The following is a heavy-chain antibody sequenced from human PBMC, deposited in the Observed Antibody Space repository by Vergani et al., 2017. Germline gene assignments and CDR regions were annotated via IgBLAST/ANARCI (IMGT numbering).Heavy chain of an antibody. CDR3: ARDSGDSYYYYYGMDV. CDR1: GYTFTGYY. J-gene: IGHJ6*02. V-gene: IGHV1-2*02. CDR2: INPNSGNT. D-gene: IGHD2-21*01. Sequence: QVQLVQSGAEVKKPGASVKVSCKASGYTFTGYYMHWVRQAPGQGLEWMGWINPNSGNTNYAQKLQGRVTMTTDTSTSTAYMELRSLRSDDTAVYYCARDSGDSYYYYYGMDVWGQGTTVTVSS.